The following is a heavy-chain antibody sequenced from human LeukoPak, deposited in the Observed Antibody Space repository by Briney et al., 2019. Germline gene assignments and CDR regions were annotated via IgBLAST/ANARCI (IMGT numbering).Heavy chain of an antibody. CDR3: ARPAVTGTSPDWYFDL. CDR1: GGSISSSSYY. D-gene: IGHD6-19*01. J-gene: IGHJ2*01. V-gene: IGHV4-39*01. Sequence: SETLSLTCTVSGGSISSSSYYWGWIRQPPGKGLEWIGSMYYSGSTYYNPSLKSRVTISVDTSKNQFSLKLSSVTAVDAAVHYCARPAVTGTSPDWYFDLWGRGTLVTVSS. CDR2: MYYSGST.